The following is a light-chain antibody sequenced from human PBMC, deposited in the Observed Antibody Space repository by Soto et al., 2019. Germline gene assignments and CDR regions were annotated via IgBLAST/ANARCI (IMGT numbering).Light chain of an antibody. CDR3: QQYGISPPKFA. V-gene: IGKV3-20*01. J-gene: IGKJ3*01. Sequence: EIVLTQSPGTLSLSPGERATLSCRASQSVSSSYLAWYQQKPGQAPRLLIYGSSSRATGIPDRFSGSGSGTDFPLTISRLEPEDFAVYYCQQYGISPPKFAFGPARKGDI. CDR2: GSS. CDR1: QSVSSSY.